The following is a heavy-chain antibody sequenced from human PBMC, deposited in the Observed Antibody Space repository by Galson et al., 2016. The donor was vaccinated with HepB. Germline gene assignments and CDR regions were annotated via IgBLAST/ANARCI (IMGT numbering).Heavy chain of an antibody. V-gene: IGHV1-18*01. CDR1: GYTFTSFG. CDR3: ARGGGGTYFENYYYGMDV. J-gene: IGHJ6*02. Sequence: SVKVSCKASGYTFTSFGITWVRQAPGQGLEWMGWISAYNGYTNYAQKLQGRVTMTTHTSTSTVYMELRSLRSDHTAVYYCARGGGGTYFENYYYGMDVWGQGTTVTVSS. D-gene: IGHD1-26*01. CDR2: ISAYNGYT.